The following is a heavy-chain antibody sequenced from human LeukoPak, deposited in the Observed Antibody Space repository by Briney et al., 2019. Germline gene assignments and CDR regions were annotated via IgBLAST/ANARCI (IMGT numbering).Heavy chain of an antibody. J-gene: IGHJ4*02. D-gene: IGHD5-18*01. V-gene: IGHV1-3*01. CDR1: GYTFTSYA. CDR2: INAGNGNT. CDR3: AREDTLTAYTAMVTSHWVDY. Sequence: ASVKVSCKASGYTFTSYAMHWVRQAPGQRLEWMGWINAGNGNTKYSQKFQGRVTITRDTSASTAYMELSSLRSEDTAVYYCAREDTLTAYTAMVTSHWVDYRGQGTLVTVSS.